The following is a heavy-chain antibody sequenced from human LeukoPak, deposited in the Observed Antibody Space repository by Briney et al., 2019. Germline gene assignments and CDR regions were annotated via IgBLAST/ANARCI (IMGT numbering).Heavy chain of an antibody. CDR2: INPSGGST. V-gene: IGHV1-46*01. CDR1: GYTFTSYY. CDR3: ARAKWEIALDY. Sequence: GASVKVSCKASGYTFTSYYMHWVRQAPGQGPEWMGIINPSGGSTSYAQKFQGRVTMTRDMSTSTVYMELSSLRSEDTAVYYCARAKWEIALDYWGQGTLVTVSS. J-gene: IGHJ4*02. D-gene: IGHD1-26*01.